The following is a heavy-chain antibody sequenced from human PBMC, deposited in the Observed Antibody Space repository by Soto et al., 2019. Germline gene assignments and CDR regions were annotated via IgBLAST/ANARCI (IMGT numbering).Heavy chain of an antibody. D-gene: IGHD3-22*01. CDR1: GDTFSGYS. V-gene: IGHV1-69*06. CDR3: AVRAGDYHDKYSYGIDV. Sequence: GASVKVSCKASGDTFSGYSISWVRQAPGQRLEWMGWIIPVFGTAKSSQKFQGRVTITADKSTSTAYMELSSLRSEDTAVYYCAVRAGDYHDKYSYGIDVWGQGTTVTVSS. J-gene: IGHJ6*02. CDR2: IIPVFGTA.